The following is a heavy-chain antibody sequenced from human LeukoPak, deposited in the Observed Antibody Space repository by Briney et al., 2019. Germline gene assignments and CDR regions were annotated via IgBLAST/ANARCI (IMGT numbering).Heavy chain of an antibody. D-gene: IGHD3-10*01. CDR1: GYSIDSGYY. J-gene: IGHJ4*02. CDR3: ARGDAGIFDY. Sequence: PSETLSLTCTVSGYSIDSGYYWGWIRQPPGKGLEWIGSMYHTGNTYYNPSLKSRVTISVDTSKNQFSLKLSSVTAADTAVYYCARGDAGIFDYWGQGTLVTVSS. V-gene: IGHV4-38-2*02. CDR2: MYHTGNT.